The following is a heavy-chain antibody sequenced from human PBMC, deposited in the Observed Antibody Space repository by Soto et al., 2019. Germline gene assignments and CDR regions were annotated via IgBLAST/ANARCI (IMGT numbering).Heavy chain of an antibody. CDR2: IYGTENT. J-gene: IGHJ6*02. CDR3: RSSSRYSTDV. Sequence: QLQLQESGPGLVKPSETLSLSCTVSGGSITSSFYWGWIRQPPGKGLEWIGSIYGTENTYYNPPLKGRITISAATSKIQFQLNLTSVTAADTAVYYCRSSSRYSTDVWGQGATVTVSS. CDR1: GGSITSSFY. D-gene: IGHD6-13*01. V-gene: IGHV4-39*01.